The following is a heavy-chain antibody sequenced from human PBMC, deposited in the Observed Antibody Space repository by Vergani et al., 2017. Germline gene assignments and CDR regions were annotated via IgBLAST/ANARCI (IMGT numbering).Heavy chain of an antibody. Sequence: EVQLVESGGGLVKPGGSLRLSCAASGFTFSSYSMNWVRQAPGKGLEWVSSISSSSSYIYYADSVKGRFTISRDNAKNSLYLQMNSLRAEDTAVYYCARDIVVVPAAMSDYYYYGMDVWGQGTTVTFSS. CDR2: ISSSSSYI. CDR1: GFTFSSYS. V-gene: IGHV3-21*01. CDR3: ARDIVVVPAAMSDYYYYGMDV. J-gene: IGHJ6*02. D-gene: IGHD2-2*01.